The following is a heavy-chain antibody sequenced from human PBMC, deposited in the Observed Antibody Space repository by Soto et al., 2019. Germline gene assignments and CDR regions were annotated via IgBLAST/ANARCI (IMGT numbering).Heavy chain of an antibody. CDR3: AGGGVRGVITRTRDYYGMDV. J-gene: IGHJ6*02. D-gene: IGHD3-10*01. V-gene: IGHV5-51*01. CDR2: IYPGDSDT. CDR1: GYSFTRYW. Sequence: GESLKISCKVSGYSFTRYWIGWVRQMPGKGLEWMGIIYPGDSDTRYSPSFQGQVTISADKSISTAYLQSSLKASDTAMYYCAGGGVRGVITRTRDYYGMDVWGQGTTVTVSS.